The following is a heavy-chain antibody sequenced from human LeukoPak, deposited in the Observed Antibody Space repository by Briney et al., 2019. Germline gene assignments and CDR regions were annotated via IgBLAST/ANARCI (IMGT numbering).Heavy chain of an antibody. CDR2: ISSSSSYI. V-gene: IGHV3-21*04. CDR1: GFTFSSYS. J-gene: IGHJ6*03. Sequence: GGSLRLSCAASGFTFSSYSMNWVRQAPGKGLEWVSSISSSSSYIYYADSVKGRFTISRDNAKNSLYLQMNSLRSEDTAVYYCARATGSVTTRPYYYYYYMDVWGKGTTVTVSS. D-gene: IGHD4-11*01. CDR3: ARATGSVTTRPYYYYYYMDV.